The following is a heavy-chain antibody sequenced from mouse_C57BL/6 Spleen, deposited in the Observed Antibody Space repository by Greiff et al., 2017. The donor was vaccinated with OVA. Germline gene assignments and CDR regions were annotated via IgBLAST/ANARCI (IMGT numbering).Heavy chain of an antibody. D-gene: IGHD1-1*01. CDR1: GYTFTSYW. J-gene: IGHJ2*01. Sequence: QVQLQQPGAELVKPGASVKMSCKASGYTFTSYWITWVKQRPGQGLEWIGDIYPGSGSPNYNEQFKSKATLTVDTSSSTAYMQRSSLTSEDSAVYYCARSHGSSSADYWGQGTTLTVSS. V-gene: IGHV1-55*01. CDR3: ARSHGSSSADY. CDR2: IYPGSGSP.